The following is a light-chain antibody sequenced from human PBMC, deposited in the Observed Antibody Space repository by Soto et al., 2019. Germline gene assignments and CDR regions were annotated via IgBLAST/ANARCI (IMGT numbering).Light chain of an antibody. CDR3: QQYGSSPEIS. V-gene: IGKV3-20*01. CDR1: QSIRDRY. Sequence: DIVLTQSPGTLSLSPGERATLACRASQSIRDRYLAWYQQKPGQAPRLLIYGASTRSTAIPDRFSGSGSATDFTLTISRLDAEDFAVYYCQQYGSSPEISFGPGTKVDIK. J-gene: IGKJ3*01. CDR2: GAS.